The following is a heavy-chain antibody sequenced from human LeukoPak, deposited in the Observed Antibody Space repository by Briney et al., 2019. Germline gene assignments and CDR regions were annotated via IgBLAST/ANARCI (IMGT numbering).Heavy chain of an antibody. CDR1: GFTFSSYS. D-gene: IGHD3-22*01. Sequence: PGGSLRLSCAASGFTFSSYSMNWVRQAPGKGLEWVSSISSSGSYIYYADSVKGRFTISRDNAKNSLYLQMNSLRAEDTAVYYCARFGSGYYQFDYWGQGTLVTVSS. CDR2: ISSSGSYI. J-gene: IGHJ4*02. V-gene: IGHV3-21*01. CDR3: ARFGSGYYQFDY.